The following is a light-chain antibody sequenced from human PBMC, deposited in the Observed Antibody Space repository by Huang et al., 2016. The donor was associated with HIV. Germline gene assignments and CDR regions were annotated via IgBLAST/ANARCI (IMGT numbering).Light chain of an antibody. CDR2: GAS. V-gene: IGKV3-20*01. CDR1: QSVSVNY. CDR3: QQSGSSPMYI. J-gene: IGKJ2*01. Sequence: IVLTLSPGPLSLSPGERATLSCRARQSVSVNYVGWYQQKPGQAPRLLIYGASSRATGVPGRFSGSGSGTDFTLTISRLEPEDFAVYYCQQSGSSPMYIFGQGTRLEIK.